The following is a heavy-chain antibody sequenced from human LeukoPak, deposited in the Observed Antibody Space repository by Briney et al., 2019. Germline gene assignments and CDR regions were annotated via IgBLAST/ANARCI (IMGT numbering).Heavy chain of an antibody. CDR3: ARPRLLFGSGPILV. D-gene: IGHD3-10*01. J-gene: IGHJ4*02. Sequence: SETLSLTCTVSGYSISSGYLWGWIRQPPGKGLEWIGSIDGSGSSYYNPSLKSRVTISVDTSRNQFSLKMTSVTAADTAVYYCARPRLLFGSGPILVWGQGTLVTVSS. CDR2: IDGSGSS. CDR1: GYSISSGYL. V-gene: IGHV4-38-2*02.